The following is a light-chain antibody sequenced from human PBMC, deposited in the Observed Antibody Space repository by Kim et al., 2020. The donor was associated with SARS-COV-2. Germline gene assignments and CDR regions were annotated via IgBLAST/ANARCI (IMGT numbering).Light chain of an antibody. CDR2: GKN. V-gene: IGLV3-19*01. J-gene: IGLJ3*02. Sequence: SSELTQDPAVSVALGQTVRITCQGDSLRSYYASWYQQKPGQAPILVIYGKNSRPSGIPDRFSGSNSGNTASLTIIGAQAEDEGDYYCNSRDSSGNHWVFGGGTQLTVL. CDR1: SLRSYY. CDR3: NSRDSSGNHWV.